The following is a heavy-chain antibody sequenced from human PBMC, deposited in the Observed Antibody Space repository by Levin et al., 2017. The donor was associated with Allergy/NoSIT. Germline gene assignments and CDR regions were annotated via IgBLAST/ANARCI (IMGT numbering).Heavy chain of an antibody. CDR1: GFTFSTYW. D-gene: IGHD2-2*01. V-gene: IGHV3-7*04. Sequence: ASVKVSCAASGFTFSTYWMSWVRQAPGKGLEWVAHIKQDGGDKYYVDSVRGRFTISRDNAKDSLYLQMNSLRVEDTAVYYCARGPGVPAAPYYYDSWGQGTLVTVSS. CDR2: IKQDGGDK. J-gene: IGHJ4*02. CDR3: ARGPGVPAAPYYYDS.